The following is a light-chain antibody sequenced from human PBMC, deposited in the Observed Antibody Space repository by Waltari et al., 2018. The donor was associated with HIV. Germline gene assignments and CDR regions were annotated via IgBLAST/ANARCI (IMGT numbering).Light chain of an antibody. CDR2: RNN. CDR1: SSNIGSNY. V-gene: IGLV1-47*01. J-gene: IGLJ3*02. Sequence: QSVLTQPPSASGTPGQSVTISCSGSSSNIGSNYVYWYQQLPGTAPKLLIYRNNQRPSGVHDRFSGFKSGTSASLAISGLRSEDEADYYCAAWDDNLSGWVFGGGSKLTIL. CDR3: AAWDDNLSGWV.